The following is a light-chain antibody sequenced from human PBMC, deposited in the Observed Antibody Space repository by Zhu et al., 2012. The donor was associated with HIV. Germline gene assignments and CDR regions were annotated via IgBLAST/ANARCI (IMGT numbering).Light chain of an antibody. V-gene: IGKV3-20*01. CDR2: GAS. CDR1: QTVSRNY. Sequence: EIVLMQSPGTLSLSPGERATLSCRASQTVSRNYLAWYQQKPGQASRLLIYGASRRVTGIPDRFSGSGSGTDFTLTISRLEPEDFAVYYCQHYVPSPMYTFGQGTKLEIK. CDR3: QHYVPSPMYT. J-gene: IGKJ2*01.